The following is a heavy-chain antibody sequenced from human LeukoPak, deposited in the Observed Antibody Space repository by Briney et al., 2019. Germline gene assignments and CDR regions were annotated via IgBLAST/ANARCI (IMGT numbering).Heavy chain of an antibody. CDR1: GFTFSTYW. D-gene: IGHD4-17*01. CDR2: IDSDGSST. CDR3: ARDISTVTTGFDY. V-gene: IGHV3-74*01. Sequence: GGSLRLSCAASGFTFSTYWMHWVRQAPGKGLVWVSRIDSDGSSTSYADSVKGRFTISRDNAKNTLYLQMNSLRAEDTAVYYCARDISTVTTGFDYWGQGTLVTVSS. J-gene: IGHJ4*02.